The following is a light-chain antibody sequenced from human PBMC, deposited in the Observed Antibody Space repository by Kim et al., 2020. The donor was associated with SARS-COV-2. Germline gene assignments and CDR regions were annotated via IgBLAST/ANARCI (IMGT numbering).Light chain of an antibody. V-gene: IGKV3-20*01. J-gene: IGKJ4*01. CDR1: HTVAGNY. CDR3: QRYGTSPVS. CDR2: GAS. Sequence: PGERAALSCRASHTVAGNYLAWYQQKVGQAPTLLIYGASNRASGIPERFSGSGSGTDFTLTISRLEPDDFAVYFCQRYGTSPVSFGGGTKV.